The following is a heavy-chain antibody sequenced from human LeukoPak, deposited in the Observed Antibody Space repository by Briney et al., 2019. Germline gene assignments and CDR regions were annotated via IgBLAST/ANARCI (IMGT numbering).Heavy chain of an antibody. D-gene: IGHD3-22*01. V-gene: IGHV4-4*07. CDR3: XXXXXXXXXGYEYYFDY. CDR2: IYTSGST. CDR1: GGSISSYY. J-gene: IGHJ4*02. Sequence: KTSETLSLTCTVSGGSISSYYWSWIRQPAGKGLEWIGRIYTSGSTNYNPSLKSRVTMSVDTSKNQFSLKLSSVTAADTAVYYCXXXXXXXXXGYEYYFDYWGQGTLVTVSX.